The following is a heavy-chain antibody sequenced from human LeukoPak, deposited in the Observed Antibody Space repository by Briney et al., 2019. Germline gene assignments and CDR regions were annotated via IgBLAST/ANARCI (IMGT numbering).Heavy chain of an antibody. Sequence: PSETLSLTCTVSSGSISSSSYFWGWIRQPPGKRLEWIESIYYSGNKYYNPSLRSRLTVSVDTSKNQFSLKLSSVTAADTAVYYCARHLSSDSSDYLTVVDYWGQGTLVTVSS. J-gene: IGHJ4*02. D-gene: IGHD3-22*01. CDR2: IYYSGNK. CDR3: ARHLSSDSSDYLTVVDY. V-gene: IGHV4-39*01. CDR1: SGSISSSSYF.